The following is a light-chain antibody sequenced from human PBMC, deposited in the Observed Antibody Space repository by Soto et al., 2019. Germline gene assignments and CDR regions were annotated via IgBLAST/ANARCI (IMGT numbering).Light chain of an antibody. V-gene: IGLV6-57*01. CDR1: SGSIASNY. J-gene: IGLJ3*02. CDR3: QSYESDNQV. Sequence: NFMLTQPHSVSESPGKTVTISCTRSSGSIASNYVQWYQQRPGSSPTTVIYEDNQRPSGVPDRFSGSIDSSSNSASLTISERKTEDEPDYYCQSYESDNQVFGGGTKLTVL. CDR2: EDN.